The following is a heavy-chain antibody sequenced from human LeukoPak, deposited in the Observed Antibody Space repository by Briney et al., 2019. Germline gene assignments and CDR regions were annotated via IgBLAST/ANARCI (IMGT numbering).Heavy chain of an antibody. CDR3: ARGGYYGSGNDFRFDP. V-gene: IGHV4-59*01. CDR2: IHYTGST. Sequence: PSETLSLTCTVSGGSISSYYWSWIRQSHGKGLDCIGYIHYTGSTNYNPSLKSRVTISVETSKNQFSLKLKSVTAADTAVYYCARGGYYGSGNDFRFDPWGQGTLVTVSS. CDR1: GGSISSYY. J-gene: IGHJ5*02. D-gene: IGHD3-10*01.